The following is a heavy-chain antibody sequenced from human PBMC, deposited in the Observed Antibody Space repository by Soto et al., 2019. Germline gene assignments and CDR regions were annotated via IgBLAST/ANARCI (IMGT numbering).Heavy chain of an antibody. J-gene: IGHJ4*02. V-gene: IGHV3-21*01. CDR3: ARGAYCGGDCYRSDY. CDR2: ISSSSSYI. CDR1: GFTFSSYS. D-gene: IGHD2-21*02. Sequence: EVQLVESGGGLVKPGGSLRLSCAASGFTFSSYSMNWVRQAPGKGLEWVSSISSSSSYIYYADSVKGRFTISRDNAKNSLYLQMNSVRAEDTAVYYCARGAYCGGDCYRSDYWGQGTLVTVSS.